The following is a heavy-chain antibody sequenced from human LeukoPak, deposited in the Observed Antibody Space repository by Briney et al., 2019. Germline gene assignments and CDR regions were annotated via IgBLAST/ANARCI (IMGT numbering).Heavy chain of an antibody. CDR1: GFTLGSHD. CDR2: GSSGFHA. D-gene: IGHD5-12*01. CDR3: VREARGYDYTYFDY. J-gene: IGHJ4*02. Sequence: PGGSLRLSCTASGFTLGSHDMHWVRQIPGQGLEWVAAGSSGFHAFFGVSVLGGFTVTREDARNSLYLQMNSLRAGDTAVYYCVREARGYDYTYFDYWGQGTLVTVSS. V-gene: IGHV3-13*01.